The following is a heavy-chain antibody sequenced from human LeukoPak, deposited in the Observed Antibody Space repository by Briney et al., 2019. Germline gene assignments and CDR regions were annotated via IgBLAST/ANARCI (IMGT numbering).Heavy chain of an antibody. CDR2: IYYSGST. CDR3: ARQGSSSWYPDNWFDP. D-gene: IGHD6-13*01. J-gene: IGHJ5*02. V-gene: IGHV4-59*08. Sequence: SETLSLTCTVSGGSISSYYWSWIRQPPGKGLEWIGYIYYSGSTNYNPSPKSRVTISVDTSKNQFSLKLSSVTAADTAVYYCARQGSSSWYPDNWFDPWGQGTLVTVSS. CDR1: GGSISSYY.